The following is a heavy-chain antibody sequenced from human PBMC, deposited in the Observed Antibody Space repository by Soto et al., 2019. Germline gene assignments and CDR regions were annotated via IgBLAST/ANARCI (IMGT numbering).Heavy chain of an antibody. D-gene: IGHD6-19*01. V-gene: IGHV4-30-2*01. CDR1: GGSISSGGYC. J-gene: IGHJ5*02. CDR3: ARGLYSSAGWFDP. Sequence: SETLSLTCAVSGGSISSGGYCWSWIRQPPGKGLEWIGYIYHSGSTYYADSVKGRFTISRDISKNTLFLQMISLRVEDTAVYYCARGLYSSAGWFDPWGQGTLVTVSS. CDR2: IYHSGST.